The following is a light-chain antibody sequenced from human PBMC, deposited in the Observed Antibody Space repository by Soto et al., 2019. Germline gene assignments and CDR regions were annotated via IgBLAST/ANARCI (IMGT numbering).Light chain of an antibody. CDR2: SAS. V-gene: IGKV1-9*01. J-gene: IGKJ2*01. CDR1: QGISRY. Sequence: DIQLSQSPPFLSASVGDRVTITCRASQGISRYLAWYQQKPGKIPKLLIYSASTLQTGVPSRFSGSGSGTEFTLTIRSLQPEDFASYYCQQLTSYPTFGQGTNLEIK. CDR3: QQLTSYPT.